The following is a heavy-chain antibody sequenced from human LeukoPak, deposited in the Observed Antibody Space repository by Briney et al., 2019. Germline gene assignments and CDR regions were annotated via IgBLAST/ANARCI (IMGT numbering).Heavy chain of an antibody. J-gene: IGHJ3*02. CDR1: GLTFNNYG. V-gene: IGHV3-30*02. Sequence: PGGSLRLSCAASGLTFNNYGMHWVRQAPGKGLEWVAFIRYDGGNKFYADSVKGRFTISRDNSKNTLYLQMNSLRAEDTAVYYCAKEGSGSADDALDIWGQGTMVTVSS. D-gene: IGHD3-10*01. CDR2: IRYDGGNK. CDR3: AKEGSGSADDALDI.